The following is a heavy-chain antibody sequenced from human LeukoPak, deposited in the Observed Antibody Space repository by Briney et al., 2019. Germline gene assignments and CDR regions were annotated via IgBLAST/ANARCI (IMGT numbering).Heavy chain of an antibody. V-gene: IGHV3-23*01. Sequence: GGSLRLSCAASGFTFSSYAMSWVRHAPGKGLEWVSAISGSGGSTYYADSVKGRFTISRDNSKNTLYLQMNSLRAEDTAVYYCTLNPKYYFDYWGQGTLVTVSS. CDR2: ISGSGGST. J-gene: IGHJ4*02. CDR3: TLNPKYYFDY. CDR1: GFTFSSYA.